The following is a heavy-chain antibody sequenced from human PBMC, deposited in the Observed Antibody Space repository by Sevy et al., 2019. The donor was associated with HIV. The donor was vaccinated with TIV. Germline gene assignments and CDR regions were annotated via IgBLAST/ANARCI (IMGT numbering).Heavy chain of an antibody. CDR2: INQDGSVK. J-gene: IGHJ4*02. D-gene: IGHD6-13*01. V-gene: IGHV3-7*01. Sequence: GGSLRLSCAASGFNLNSYWMSWVRQAPGKGLEWVANINQDGSVKYYVDSVKGRFTISRANARNSLYLRMSSLRAEDTALYYCVRAIAAAGSLWGQGTLVTVSS. CDR3: VRAIAAAGSL. CDR1: GFNLNSYW.